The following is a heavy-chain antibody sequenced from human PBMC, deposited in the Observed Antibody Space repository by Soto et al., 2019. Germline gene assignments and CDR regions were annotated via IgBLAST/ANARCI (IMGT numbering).Heavy chain of an antibody. Sequence: PSETLSLTCTVSGGSISSYYWSWIRQPPGKGLEWIGYIYYSGSTSYNPSLKSRVTISQDTSKNQFSLRLRSVTAADTAVYYCARLDTALDYWGQGTLVTVSS. CDR3: ARLDTALDY. D-gene: IGHD5-18*01. V-gene: IGHV4-59*08. J-gene: IGHJ4*02. CDR1: GGSISSYY. CDR2: IYYSGST.